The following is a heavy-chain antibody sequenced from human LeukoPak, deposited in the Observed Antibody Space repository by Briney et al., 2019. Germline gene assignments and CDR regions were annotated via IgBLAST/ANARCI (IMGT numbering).Heavy chain of an antibody. CDR1: GGSISSSSHY. CDR3: ASPRVGATH. CDR2: IYYSGST. D-gene: IGHD1-26*01. V-gene: IGHV4-39*01. J-gene: IGHJ4*02. Sequence: SETLSLTCTVSGGSISSSSHYWGWIRQPPGKGLEWIGSIYYSGSTYYNPSLKRRVTISVDTSKNQFSLKLSSVTAADTAVYYCASPRVGATHWGQGTLVTVSS.